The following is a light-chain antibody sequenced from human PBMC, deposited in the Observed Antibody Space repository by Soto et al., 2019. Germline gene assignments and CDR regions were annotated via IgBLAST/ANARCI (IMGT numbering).Light chain of an antibody. CDR2: SNN. CDR3: AAWDDSLNGVV. V-gene: IGLV1-44*01. Sequence: QTVVTQPPSASGTPGQRVTIYCSGSSSNIGSNTVNLYQQLPGTAPKLLIYSNNQRPSGVPDRFSGSKSGYSASLAICGLQAEDEADYYCAAWDDSLNGVVVGGGTKLTVL. CDR1: SSNIGSNT. J-gene: IGLJ2*01.